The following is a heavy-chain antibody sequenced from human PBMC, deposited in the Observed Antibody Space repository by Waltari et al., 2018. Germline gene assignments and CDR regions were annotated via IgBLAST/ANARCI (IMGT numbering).Heavy chain of an antibody. Sequence: QVQLQESGPGLVKPSETLSLTCAVSGYSISSGYYWGWIRQPPGKGREWIGSIYHSGSTYYNPSDRSLATRSVDTSKNQFSRKLSSVTAADTAVYYCARHGVVPAASRGGWFDPWGQGTLVTVSS. J-gene: IGHJ5*02. CDR2: IYHSGST. V-gene: IGHV4-38-2*01. CDR3: ARHGVVPAASRGGWFDP. D-gene: IGHD2-2*01. CDR1: GYSISSGYY.